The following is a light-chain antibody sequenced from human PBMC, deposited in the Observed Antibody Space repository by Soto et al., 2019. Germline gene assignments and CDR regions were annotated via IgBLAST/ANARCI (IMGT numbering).Light chain of an antibody. J-gene: IGLJ2*01. CDR3: AAWDDSLRGRV. CDR2: SDN. Sequence: QSVLTQPPSASGTPGQRVTISCSGSNSNIGSNTVSWYQQLPGTAPKSLIYSDNQRPSGVPDRISGSRSGTPASLAISGLQSDDEAEYYCAAWDDSLRGRVFGGGTKLTVL. CDR1: NSNIGSNT. V-gene: IGLV1-44*01.